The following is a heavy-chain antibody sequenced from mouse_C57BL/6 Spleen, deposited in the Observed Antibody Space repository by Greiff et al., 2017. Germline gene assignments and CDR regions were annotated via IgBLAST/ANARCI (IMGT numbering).Heavy chain of an antibody. CDR3: ARPTIVTPAY. Sequence: QVQLQQPGAELVKPGASVKLSCKASGYTFTSYWMHWVKQRPGQGLEWIGLIHPNSGSTNYNEKFKSKATLTVDKSSSTAYMQLSSLTSEDSAGYYCARPTIVTPAYWGEGTLVTVSA. V-gene: IGHV1-64*01. CDR1: GYTFTSYW. J-gene: IGHJ3*01. CDR2: IHPNSGST. D-gene: IGHD2-5*01.